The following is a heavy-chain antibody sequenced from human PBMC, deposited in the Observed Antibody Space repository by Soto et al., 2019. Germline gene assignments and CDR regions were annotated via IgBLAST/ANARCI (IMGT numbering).Heavy chain of an antibody. D-gene: IGHD3-9*01. CDR1: GYTFTHFY. CDR2: ISPHNFNT. Sequence: GASVKVSCKASGYTFTHFYITWVRQAPGQGLEWMGAISPHNFNTNYAQKFRGRVTLTTERSTNTAYMDLRSLTSDDTAVYYCARDEGGYEILTGYYKAHHFDYRGQGVPVTVSS. J-gene: IGHJ4*02. CDR3: ARDEGGYEILTGYYKAHHFDY. V-gene: IGHV1-18*01.